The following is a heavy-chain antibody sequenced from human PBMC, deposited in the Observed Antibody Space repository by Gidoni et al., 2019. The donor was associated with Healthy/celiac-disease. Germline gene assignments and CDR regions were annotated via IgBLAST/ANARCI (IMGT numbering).Heavy chain of an antibody. V-gene: IGHV4-34*01. D-gene: IGHD3-10*01. CDR2: INHSGST. Sequence: QVQLQQWGAGLLKPSETLSLTCAVYGGSFSGYYWSWIRQLPGKGLEWIGEINHSGSTNYNPSLKSRVTISVDTSKNQFSLKLSSVTAADTAVYYCARGTTYYYGSGSYYNRGYFDYWGQGTLVTVSS. CDR1: GGSFSGYY. CDR3: ARGTTYYYGSGSYYNRGYFDY. J-gene: IGHJ4*02.